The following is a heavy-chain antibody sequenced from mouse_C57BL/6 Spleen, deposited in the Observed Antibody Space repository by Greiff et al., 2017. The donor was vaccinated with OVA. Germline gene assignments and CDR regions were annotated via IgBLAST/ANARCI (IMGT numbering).Heavy chain of an antibody. J-gene: IGHJ1*03. CDR1: GYTFTSYW. CDR2: IDPSDSET. Sequence: QVQLQQPGAELVRPGSSVKLSCKASGYTFTSYWMHWVKQRPIQGLEWIGNIDPSDSETHYNQKFKDKATLTVDKSSSTAYMQLSSLTSEDSAVYYCARNGVRRGYFDVWGTGTTVTVSS. CDR3: ARNGVRRGYFDV. D-gene: IGHD2-14*01. V-gene: IGHV1-52*01.